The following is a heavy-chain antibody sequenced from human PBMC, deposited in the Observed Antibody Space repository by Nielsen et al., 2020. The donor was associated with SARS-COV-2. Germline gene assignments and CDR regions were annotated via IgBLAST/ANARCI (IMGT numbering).Heavy chain of an antibody. CDR3: ARDQYCSSTSCLGYGMDV. V-gene: IGHV3-74*01. CDR2: INSDGSST. CDR1: GFTFSTYW. J-gene: IGHJ6*02. Sequence: GRSLRLSCAASGFTFSTYWMHWVRQAPGKGLVWVSRINSDGSSTSYADSVKGRFTISRDNAKNTLYLQMNSLRAEDTAVYYCARDQYCSSTSCLGYGMDVWGQGTTVTVSS. D-gene: IGHD2-2*01.